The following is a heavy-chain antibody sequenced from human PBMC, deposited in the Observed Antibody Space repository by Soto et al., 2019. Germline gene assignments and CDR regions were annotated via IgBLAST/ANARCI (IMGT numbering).Heavy chain of an antibody. D-gene: IGHD1-26*01. J-gene: IGHJ4*02. CDR1: GGSISSYY. V-gene: IGHV4-59*01. CDR2: IYYSGST. Sequence: QVQLQESGPGLVKPSETLSLTCTVSGGSISSYYWSWIRQPPGKGLEWIGYIYYSGSTNYNPSLXGXVXIAXDTSSNPFSLKLGSVTAADTAVYYCARRWGPTFDFWGQGTLVTVSS. CDR3: ARRWGPTFDF.